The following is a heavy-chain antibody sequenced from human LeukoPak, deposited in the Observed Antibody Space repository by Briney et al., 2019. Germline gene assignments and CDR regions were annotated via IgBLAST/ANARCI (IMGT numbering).Heavy chain of an antibody. CDR3: AVMITFGGVIVAPFDY. CDR2: IKQDGSEK. CDR1: GFTFSSYW. D-gene: IGHD3-16*02. Sequence: GGSLRLSCAASGFTFSSYWMSWVRQAPGKGLEWVANIKQDGSEKYYVDSVKGRFTTSRDNAKNSLYLQMNSLRAEDTAVYYCAVMITFGGVIVAPFDYWGQGTLVTVSS. V-gene: IGHV3-7*01. J-gene: IGHJ4*02.